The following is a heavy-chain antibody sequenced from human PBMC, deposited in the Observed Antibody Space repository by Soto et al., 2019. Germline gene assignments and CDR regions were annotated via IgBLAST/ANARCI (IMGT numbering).Heavy chain of an antibody. J-gene: IGHJ4*02. CDR1: GFSLSTSGVG. D-gene: IGHD2-21*02. Sequence: QITLKESGPTRVKPTQTLTLTCTFSGFSLSTSGVGVGWIRQPPGKALEWLALIYWDDDKRHRTSLKSRPAITKDPSKSQVVLTMTNMDPVDTATYYCAHRFYPYTGDWDRGMFDYWGQGTLVTVSS. CDR2: IYWDDDK. CDR3: AHRFYPYTGDWDRGMFDY. V-gene: IGHV2-5*02.